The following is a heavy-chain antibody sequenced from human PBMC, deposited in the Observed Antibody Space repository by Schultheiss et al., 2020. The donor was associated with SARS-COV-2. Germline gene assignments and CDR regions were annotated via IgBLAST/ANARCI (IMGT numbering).Heavy chain of an antibody. D-gene: IGHD1-7*01. CDR3: ATGITGTTLDY. J-gene: IGHJ4*02. CDR1: GFTFSSYA. V-gene: IGHV3-30*04. CDR2: ISYDGSNK. Sequence: GGSLRLSCAASGFTFSSYAMHWVRQAPGKGLELVAVISYDGSNKYYADSVKGRFTISRDNSKNTLYLQMNSLRAEDTAVYYCATGITGTTLDYWGQGTLVTVSS.